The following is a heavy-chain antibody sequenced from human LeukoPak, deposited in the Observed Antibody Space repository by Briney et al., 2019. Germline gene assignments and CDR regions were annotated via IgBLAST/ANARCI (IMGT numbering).Heavy chain of an antibody. CDR3: ARDRVTGTTGAFDI. V-gene: IGHV1-18*01. Sequence: GASVKVSCKTSGYTFNSYGITWVRQAPGQGLEWMGWITVNNGNTNYAQKFQGRVTVTTDTSTSTAYMELRSLRSDDTAIYYCARDRVTGTTGAFDIWGQGTMVTVFS. D-gene: IGHD1-20*01. CDR1: GYTFNSYG. J-gene: IGHJ3*02. CDR2: ITVNNGNT.